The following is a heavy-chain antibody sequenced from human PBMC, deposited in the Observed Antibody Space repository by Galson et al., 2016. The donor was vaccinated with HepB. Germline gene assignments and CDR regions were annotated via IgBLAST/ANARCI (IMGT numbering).Heavy chain of an antibody. CDR2: IKQDGSEE. J-gene: IGHJ6*02. CDR1: GFPLGSYW. CDR3: ARSYGIRAGTTVYGMDV. D-gene: IGHD1-1*01. V-gene: IGHV3-7*01. Sequence: SLRLSCAASGFPLGSYWMTWVRQAPGKGLEWVANIKQDGSEEYYLDSVEGRFTISRDNAKKSLYLQMNSLRAEDTAVYYCARSYGIRAGTTVYGMDVWGQGTTVTVSS.